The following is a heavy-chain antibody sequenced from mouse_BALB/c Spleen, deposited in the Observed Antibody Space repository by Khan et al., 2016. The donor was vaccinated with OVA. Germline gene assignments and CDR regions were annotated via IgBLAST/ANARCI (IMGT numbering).Heavy chain of an antibody. CDR3: ARDRIDY. CDR1: GYTFPSYW. V-gene: IGHV1-7*01. CDR2: INPSAGYT. J-gene: IGHJ2*01. Sequence: QVQLQQSGAELAKPGASVKMSCKASGYTFPSYWMHWVKQRPGQGLEWIGYINPSAGYTDYNQKFKDKATLTADKSSSTAYMQLSSLTSEDSAVYYCARDRIDYWGQGTTRTVSA.